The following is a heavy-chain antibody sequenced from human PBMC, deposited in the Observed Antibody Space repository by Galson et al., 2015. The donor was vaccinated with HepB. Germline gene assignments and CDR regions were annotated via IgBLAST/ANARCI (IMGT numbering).Heavy chain of an antibody. J-gene: IGHJ6*02. CDR3: ASVLVLPAGIEYYFYGMDV. V-gene: IGHV4-59*08. CDR1: GVSISSYY. D-gene: IGHD2-2*01. Sequence: SETLSLTCTVSGVSISSYYWSWIRQPPGKGLEWIGYIYYSGNTNYNPSLKSRVTISLDTSKNQFSLKLSSVTAADTAVYYCASVLVLPAGIEYYFYGMDVWGQGTTVTVSS. CDR2: IYYSGNT.